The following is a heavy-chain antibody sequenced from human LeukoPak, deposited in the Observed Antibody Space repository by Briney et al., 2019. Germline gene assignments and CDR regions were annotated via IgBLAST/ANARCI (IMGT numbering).Heavy chain of an antibody. Sequence: ASVKVSCKVSGYTFTHYYMHWVQQAPGEGLEWMGLVDPEDGETIYAEKFQGRVTITADTSTDTAYMELSSLRSEDTAVYYCATESRGVVPAANRPSIAAANVWGKGTTVTVSS. CDR3: ATESRGVVPAANRPSIAAANV. CDR1: GYTFTHYY. V-gene: IGHV1-69-2*01. D-gene: IGHD6-13*01. J-gene: IGHJ6*04. CDR2: VDPEDGET.